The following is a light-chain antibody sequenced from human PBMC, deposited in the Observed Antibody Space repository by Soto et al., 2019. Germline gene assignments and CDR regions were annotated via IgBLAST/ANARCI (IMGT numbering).Light chain of an antibody. CDR2: DTS. CDR1: ESVRNY. CDR3: QQRSSWPLT. Sequence: EIVLTQSPATLSLSPGERATLSCRASESVRNYLIWYQQKPGLPPRLLIYDTSTRATGIPARFSGSGSGADYTLTISSLEPEDFAIYSCQQRSSWPLTFGGGTKIEIK. J-gene: IGKJ4*01. V-gene: IGKV3-11*01.